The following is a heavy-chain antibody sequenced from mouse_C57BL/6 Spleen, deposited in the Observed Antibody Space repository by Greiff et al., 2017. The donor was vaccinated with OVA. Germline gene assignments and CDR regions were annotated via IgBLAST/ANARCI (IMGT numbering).Heavy chain of an antibody. CDR3: VCPYDYDLNWYFDV. J-gene: IGHJ1*03. CDR1: GYTFTDYN. V-gene: IGHV1-22*01. Sequence: VHVKQSGPELVKPGASVKMSCKASGYTFTDYNMHWVKQSHGKSLEWIGYINPNNGGTSYNQKFKGKATLTVNKSSSTAYMELRSLTSEDSAVYYCVCPYDYDLNWYFDVWGTGTTVTVSS. CDR2: INPNNGGT. D-gene: IGHD2-4*01.